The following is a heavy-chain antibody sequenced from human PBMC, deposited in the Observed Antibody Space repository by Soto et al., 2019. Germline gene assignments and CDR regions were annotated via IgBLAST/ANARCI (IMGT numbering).Heavy chain of an antibody. D-gene: IGHD1-1*01. CDR1: GGTFSSYA. Sequence: AVKVSCKASGGTFSSYAISWVRQAPGQGLEWMGGIIPIFGTANYAQKFQGRVTITADESTSTAYMELSSLRSEDAAVYYCASTKNWTHYYYGMDVWGQGTTVTVSS. V-gene: IGHV1-69*13. CDR2: IIPIFGTA. CDR3: ASTKNWTHYYYGMDV. J-gene: IGHJ6*02.